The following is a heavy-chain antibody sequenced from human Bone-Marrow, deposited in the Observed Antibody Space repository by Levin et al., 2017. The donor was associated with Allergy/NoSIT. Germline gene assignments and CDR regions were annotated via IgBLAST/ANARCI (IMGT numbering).Heavy chain of an antibody. CDR1: GFTFDDYA. D-gene: IGHD6-13*01. CDR3: AKDIFSLAGWHWFDP. J-gene: IGHJ5*02. Sequence: LSLTCAASGFTFDDYAMHWVRQAPGKGLEWVSGISWNSGSIGYADSVKGRFTISRDNAKNSLYLQMNSLRAEDTALYYCAKDIFSLAGWHWFDPWGQGTLVTVSS. CDR2: ISWNSGSI. V-gene: IGHV3-9*01.